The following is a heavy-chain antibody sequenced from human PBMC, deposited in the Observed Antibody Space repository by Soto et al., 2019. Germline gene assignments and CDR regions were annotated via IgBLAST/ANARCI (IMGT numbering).Heavy chain of an antibody. Sequence: EVQLVESGGGLVQPGGSLRLSCEASGFTFSSYSMNWVRQAPGKGLEWISYISSSSATIYYADSVKGRFTISRDNAKNSLDLQMNSLRAEDTAVYYCASPYGSGSYSLYWGQGTLVTVSS. CDR1: GFTFSSYS. J-gene: IGHJ4*02. CDR2: ISSSSATI. D-gene: IGHD3-10*01. V-gene: IGHV3-48*01. CDR3: ASPYGSGSYSLY.